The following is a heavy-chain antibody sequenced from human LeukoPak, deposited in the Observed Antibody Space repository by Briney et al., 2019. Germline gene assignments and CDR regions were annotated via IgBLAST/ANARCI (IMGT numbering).Heavy chain of an antibody. CDR1: GYTFTNYD. V-gene: IGHV1-8*01. CDR3: ARVPAARDFGY. CDR2: MNPYSGNT. J-gene: IGHJ4*02. D-gene: IGHD2-15*01. Sequence: GSVKVSCKASGYTFTNYDIHWVRQATGQGLEWMGWMNPYSGNTGYAQKFQGRVTMTRDTSINTAYLELSSLKSGDTAVYYCARVPAARDFGYWGQGTPVIVSS.